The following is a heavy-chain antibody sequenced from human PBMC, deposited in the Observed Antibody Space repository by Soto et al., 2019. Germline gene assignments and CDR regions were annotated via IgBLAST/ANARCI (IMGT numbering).Heavy chain of an antibody. V-gene: IGHV4-59*01. CDR1: RGSISNYY. Sequence: SDTLSLTCTVSRGSISNYYWTWIRQPPGKGLEWIGYIYYSGSTNYNPSLKSRVTISVDTSKNLFSLKLSSVTAADTAVYYCARVMLGYDILTGYHNWFDPWGQGTLVTVS. CDR3: ARVMLGYDILTGYHNWFDP. D-gene: IGHD3-9*01. CDR2: IYYSGST. J-gene: IGHJ5*02.